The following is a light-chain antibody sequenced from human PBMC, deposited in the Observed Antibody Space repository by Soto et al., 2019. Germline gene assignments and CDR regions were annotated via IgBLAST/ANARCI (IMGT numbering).Light chain of an antibody. CDR3: QQYGSWT. CDR2: GTF. Sequence: EIVLTQSPGTLSVSPGERATLSCRASETISSDKLAWYQQKPGQPPSLLIYGTFSRATGIPDRFSGSGSGTDFTLTISRLEPEDSAICYCQQYGSWTFGQGTKLEI. V-gene: IGKV3-20*01. CDR1: ETISSDK. J-gene: IGKJ1*01.